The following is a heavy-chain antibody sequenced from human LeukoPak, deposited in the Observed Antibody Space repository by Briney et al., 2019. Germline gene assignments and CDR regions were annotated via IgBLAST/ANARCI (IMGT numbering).Heavy chain of an antibody. V-gene: IGHV3-23*01. D-gene: IGHD3-22*01. CDR3: ARLADTTGFSLGAFDV. CDR2: ISGSGSST. J-gene: IGHJ3*01. Sequence: GGSLRLSCSASGFTFSRYAMHWVRQGPGKGLEWVSAISGSGSSTYYADSVKGRFTISRDNSKNTLYMQMNSLRAEGTAVYYCARLADTTGFSLGAFDVWGQGTMVTVST. CDR1: GFTFSRYA.